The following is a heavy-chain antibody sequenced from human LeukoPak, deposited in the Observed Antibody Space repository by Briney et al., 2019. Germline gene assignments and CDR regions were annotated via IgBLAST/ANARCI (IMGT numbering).Heavy chain of an antibody. CDR2: ISDSGNT. V-gene: IGHV3-23*01. J-gene: IGHJ4*02. D-gene: IGHD2-21*01. Sequence: GGSLRLSCAASGFTLSSYAMSWVRQAPGKGLEWVSAISDSGNTYHADSVKGRFTISRDSSNNTLFLQMNRLRLEDAAVYYCAKAPVTTCRGAYCYPFDYWGQGTLVTVSS. CDR1: GFTLSSYA. CDR3: AKAPVTTCRGAYCYPFDY.